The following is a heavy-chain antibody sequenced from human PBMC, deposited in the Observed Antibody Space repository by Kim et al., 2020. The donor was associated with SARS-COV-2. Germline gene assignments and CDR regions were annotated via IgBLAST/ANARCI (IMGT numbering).Heavy chain of an antibody. CDR1: GYSFTSYW. J-gene: IGHJ6*02. V-gene: IGHV5-51*01. Sequence: GESLKISCKGSGYSFTSYWIGWVRQMPGKGLEWMGIIYPGDSDTRYSPSFQGQVTISADKSISTAYLQWSSLKASDTAMYYCARHRDSSSFREGGMDVWGQGTTVTVSS. D-gene: IGHD6-13*01. CDR3: ARHRDSSSFREGGMDV. CDR2: IYPGDSDT.